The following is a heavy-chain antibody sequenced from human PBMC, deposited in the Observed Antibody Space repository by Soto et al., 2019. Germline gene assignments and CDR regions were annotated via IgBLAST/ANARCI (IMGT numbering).Heavy chain of an antibody. Sequence: PGGSLRLSCAASGFTLSAYSMNWVRQTPGKGLEWVSSISTSSTYIHYADSVKGRFTISRDDSENTVYLQMNSLRVEDTAMYYCARDPDYYGTGTYFSPSGMDVWGQGTTVTVSS. D-gene: IGHD3-10*01. CDR2: ISTSSTYI. J-gene: IGHJ6*02. V-gene: IGHV3-21*04. CDR3: ARDPDYYGTGTYFSPSGMDV. CDR1: GFTLSAYS.